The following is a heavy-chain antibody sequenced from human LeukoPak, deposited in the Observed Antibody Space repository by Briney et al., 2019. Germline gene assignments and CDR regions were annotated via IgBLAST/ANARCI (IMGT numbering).Heavy chain of an antibody. V-gene: IGHV4-39*01. D-gene: IGHD1-26*01. CDR1: GGSISSSSYY. Sequence: SETLSLTCTVSGGSISSSSYYWGWIRQPPGKGLEWIGSIYYSGSTYYNPSLKSRVTISVDTSKNQFSLKLSSVTAADTAVYYCARHAELGAHAAHRMAFDIWGQGTMVTVSS. CDR3: ARHAELGAHAAHRMAFDI. CDR2: IYYSGST. J-gene: IGHJ3*02.